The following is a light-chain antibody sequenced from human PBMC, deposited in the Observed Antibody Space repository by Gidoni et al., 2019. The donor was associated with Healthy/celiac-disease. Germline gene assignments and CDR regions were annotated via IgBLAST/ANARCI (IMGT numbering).Light chain of an antibody. CDR3: QQSYSTPWT. CDR2: AAS. V-gene: IGKV1-39*01. J-gene: IGKJ1*01. Sequence: HMTQSPSSLSASVGDRVTITCRASQSISSYLNWYQQKPGKAPKLLIYAASSLQSGVPSRFSGSGSGTDFTLTISSLQPEDFATYYCQQSYSTPWTFGQGTKVEIK. CDR1: QSISSY.